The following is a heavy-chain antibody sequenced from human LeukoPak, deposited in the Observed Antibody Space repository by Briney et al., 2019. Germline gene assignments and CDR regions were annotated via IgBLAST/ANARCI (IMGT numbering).Heavy chain of an antibody. D-gene: IGHD3-10*01. V-gene: IGHV4-39*07. CDR1: GGSISSSSYC. CDR3: TRGGSGGYATFDY. CDR2: IYYSGST. Sequence: SETLSLTCTVSGGSISSSSYCWGWIRQPPGKGLEWIGSIYYSGSTYYNPSLKSRVTILVDTSKNQFSLRLTSVTAADTAVYYCTRGGSGGYATFDYWGQGTLVTVSS. J-gene: IGHJ4*02.